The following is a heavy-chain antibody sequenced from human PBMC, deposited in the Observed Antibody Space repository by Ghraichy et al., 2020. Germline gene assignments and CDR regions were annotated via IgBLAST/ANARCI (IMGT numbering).Heavy chain of an antibody. V-gene: IGHV4-59*12. CDR1: GGSMGTFY. CDR2: VSKTGSA. J-gene: IGHJ5*02. CDR3: ARSSSTSISGFDP. D-gene: IGHD2-2*01. Sequence: SETLSLNCTVSGGSMGTFYWSWIRQMPGKGLEWMGYVSKTGSASHNPSLESRLTMSVETSKGQVSLNLSSVTAADTAVYYCARSSSTSISGFDPWGRGTLVTVSS.